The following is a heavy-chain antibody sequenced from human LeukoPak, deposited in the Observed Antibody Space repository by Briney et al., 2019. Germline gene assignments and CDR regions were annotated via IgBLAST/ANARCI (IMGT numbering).Heavy chain of an antibody. CDR3: AGGGKGGGGGGGFDY. D-gene: IGHD3-16*01. Sequence: GGSLRLSCAVSGFTVSSNYMSWVRQAPGKGLECVSVVYSSGATFYTDSVRGRFTISRDNSKNILYLQMNSLRAEDTAVYYCAGGGKGGGGGGGFDYWGQGTLVTVSS. V-gene: IGHV3-53*01. CDR1: GFTVSSNY. CDR2: VYSSGAT. J-gene: IGHJ4*02.